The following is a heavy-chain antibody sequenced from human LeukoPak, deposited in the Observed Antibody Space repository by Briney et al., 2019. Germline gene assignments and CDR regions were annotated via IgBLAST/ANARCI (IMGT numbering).Heavy chain of an antibody. V-gene: IGHV4-61*05. D-gene: IGHD1-1*01. CDR3: ARTLDDGTLDY. Sequence: SETLSLTCTVSGGSISSSSYYWGWIRQPPGKGLEWIAYIYYSGRTNYNPSLKSRVTISVDTSKNQFSLKLSSVTAADTAVYYCARTLDDGTLDYWGQGTLVTVSS. CDR2: IYYSGRT. CDR1: GGSISSSSYY. J-gene: IGHJ4*02.